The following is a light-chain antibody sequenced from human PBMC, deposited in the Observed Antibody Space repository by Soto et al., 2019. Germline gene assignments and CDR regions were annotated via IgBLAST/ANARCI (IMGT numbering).Light chain of an antibody. V-gene: IGLV4-69*01. CDR2: VNSDGSH. J-gene: IGLJ3*02. Sequence: QPVLTQSPSASASLGASVKLTCTLSSGHSNYAIAWHQQQPEKGPRYLMKVNSDGSHSKGDGIPDRFSGSISGAERYLTIFSLQSEDEADYYCQTWDTGIWVFGGGTQLTVL. CDR3: QTWDTGIWV. CDR1: SGHSNYA.